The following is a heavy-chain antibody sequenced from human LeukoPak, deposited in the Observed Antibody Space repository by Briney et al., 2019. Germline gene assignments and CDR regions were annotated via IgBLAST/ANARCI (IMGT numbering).Heavy chain of an antibody. CDR2: IYNRGST. CDR1: GGSITDYH. J-gene: IGHJ4*02. Sequence: PSETLSLTCTVSGGSITDYHWSWIRQPPGKGLEYIGYIYNRGSTFYNPSLKSRVTISTDTSKKQFSLKLTSVTAADTAVYYCARKENVYYYFDYWGQGTLVTVSS. D-gene: IGHD3-10*01. V-gene: IGHV4-59*01. CDR3: ARKENVYYYFDY.